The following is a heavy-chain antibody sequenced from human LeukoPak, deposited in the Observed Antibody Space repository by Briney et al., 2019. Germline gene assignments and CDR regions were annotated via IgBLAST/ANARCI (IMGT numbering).Heavy chain of an antibody. CDR3: AREGDYGLWFDY. D-gene: IGHD4-17*01. V-gene: IGHV1-69*13. CDR1: GYTFTGYY. J-gene: IGHJ4*02. CDR2: IIPIFGTA. Sequence: ASVKVSCKASGYTFTGYYMHWVRQAPGQGLEWTGGIIPIFGTANYAQKFQGRVTITADESTSTAYMELSSLRSEDTAVYYCAREGDYGLWFDYWGQGTLVTVSS.